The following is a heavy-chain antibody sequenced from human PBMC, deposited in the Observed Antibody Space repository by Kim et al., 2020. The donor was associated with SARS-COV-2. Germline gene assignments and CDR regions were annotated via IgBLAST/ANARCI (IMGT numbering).Heavy chain of an antibody. D-gene: IGHD3-3*02. CDR1: GEAFSGYY. CDR3: ARLAFYGMDV. CDR2: VHHTGLT. J-gene: IGHJ6*02. V-gene: IGHV4-34*01. Sequence: SETLSLTCGVYGEAFSGYYWSWIRQFPGKGLQWIGDVHHTGLTNYNPPLKSRVSISADATKSQFSLNLTSMTAADPAVYYCARLAFYGMDVWGQGITVTV.